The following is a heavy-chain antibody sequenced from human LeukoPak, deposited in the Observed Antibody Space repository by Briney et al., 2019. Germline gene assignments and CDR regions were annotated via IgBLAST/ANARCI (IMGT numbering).Heavy chain of an antibody. CDR3: VRATSGFDL. Sequence: GGSLRLSCAASGFTFSSYDMHWVRQGTGKRLEWASAISTAADTYYPGSVKGRFTISRENGNDSLYLQMNSLRAGDTAVYYCVRATSGFDLWGRGTLVTVSS. D-gene: IGHD1-26*01. CDR2: ISTAADT. J-gene: IGHJ2*01. CDR1: GFTFSSYD. V-gene: IGHV3-13*04.